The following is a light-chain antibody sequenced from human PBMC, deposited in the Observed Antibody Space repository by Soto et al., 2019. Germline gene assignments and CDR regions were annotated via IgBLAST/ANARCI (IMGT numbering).Light chain of an antibody. CDR3: NSYTSSSTYV. J-gene: IGLJ1*01. CDR2: DVA. V-gene: IGLV2-14*03. CDR1: SSDVGAYNY. Sequence: QSVLTQPASVSGSPGQSITISCTGTSSDVGAYNYVSWYQHHPGKAPKLMLYDVANRPSGVSNRFSGSTSGNTASLTISGLQAEDEADYYCNSYTSSSTYVFGTGTKVTVL.